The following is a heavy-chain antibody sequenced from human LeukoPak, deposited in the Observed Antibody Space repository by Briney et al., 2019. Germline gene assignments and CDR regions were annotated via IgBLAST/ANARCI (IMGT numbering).Heavy chain of an antibody. CDR3: ARAATVTTEVDY. CDR2: IYYSGST. Sequence: SETLSLTCTVSGGSISTGDYYWSWIRQPPGKGLEYIGYIYYSGSTYYNPSLKSRITISVDTSKNQFSLKLSSVTAADTAVYYCARAATVTTEVDYWGLGTLVTVSS. D-gene: IGHD4-11*01. CDR1: GGSISTGDYY. J-gene: IGHJ4*02. V-gene: IGHV4-30-4*01.